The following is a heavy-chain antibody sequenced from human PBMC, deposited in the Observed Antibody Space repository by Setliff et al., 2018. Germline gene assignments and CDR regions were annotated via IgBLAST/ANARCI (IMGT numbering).Heavy chain of an antibody. CDR3: ARRPEVIGSGNFVRNFFDP. CDR2: IYWSGER. Sequence: GSGPTLVNPTPPLTLTCTFSGFSLRSSGVGVGWIRQPPGKALEWLAVIYWSGERRYSPSLRSRLSITWDTSKNQVVLTMTNVDPADTGTYYCARRPEVIGSGNFVRNFFDPWGQGTVVTVSS. D-gene: IGHD3-10*01. CDR1: GFSLRSSGVG. V-gene: IGHV2-5*01. J-gene: IGHJ5*02.